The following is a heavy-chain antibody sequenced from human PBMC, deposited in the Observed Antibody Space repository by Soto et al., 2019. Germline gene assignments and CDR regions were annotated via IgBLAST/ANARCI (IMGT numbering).Heavy chain of an antibody. V-gene: IGHV3-74*01. J-gene: IGHJ4*02. CDR2: LNGDGSVT. Sequence: DVQMVESGGGLVQPGGSLRLSCAASGFTFSNSWMYWVRQATGRGLVWVSRLNGDGSVTNYADSVRGRFTISRDNAQSTLFLQMNSLRAEDTAVYYCARSIYSDTKIDYWGQGTLVTVSS. CDR3: ARSIYSDTKIDY. D-gene: IGHD1-26*01. CDR1: GFTFSNSW.